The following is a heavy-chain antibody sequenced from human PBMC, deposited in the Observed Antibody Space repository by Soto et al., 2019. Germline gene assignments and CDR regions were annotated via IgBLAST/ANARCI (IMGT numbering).Heavy chain of an antibody. CDR2: IIPIFNSA. Sequence: ASVKVSCKASGGTFNNYARSWVRQAPGQGLEWMGGIIPIFNSANYAQKFQGRVTITADDSTCTAYMELRSLRPDDTAVYYCAREVTVASYSFDFWGQGTLVTVSS. CDR1: GGTFNNYA. CDR3: AREVTVASYSFDF. D-gene: IGHD5-12*01. J-gene: IGHJ4*02. V-gene: IGHV1-69*13.